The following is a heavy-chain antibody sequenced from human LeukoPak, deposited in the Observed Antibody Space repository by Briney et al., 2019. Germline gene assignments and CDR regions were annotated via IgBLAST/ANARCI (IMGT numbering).Heavy chain of an antibody. Sequence: PGGSLRLSCAASGFTFSSYGMHWVRQAPGKGLEWVAVISYDGSNKYYADSVKGRFTISRDNSKNTLYLQMNSLRAEDTAFYYCARGGTYYDVLTGYLAFDYWGQGALVTVSS. CDR1: GFTFSSYG. D-gene: IGHD3-9*01. CDR3: ARGGTYYDVLTGYLAFDY. CDR2: ISYDGSNK. J-gene: IGHJ4*02. V-gene: IGHV3-30*03.